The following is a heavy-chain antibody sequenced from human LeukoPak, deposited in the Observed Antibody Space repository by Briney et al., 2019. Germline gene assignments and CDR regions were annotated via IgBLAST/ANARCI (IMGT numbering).Heavy chain of an antibody. CDR2: ISWDGGST. CDR1: GFTCDDYT. D-gene: IGHD3-16*02. J-gene: IGHJ4*02. CDR3: AKDGGMMGELSD. Sequence: PGGSLRLSCAASGFTCDDYTMHWVRQAPGKGLEWVSLISWDGGSTYYADSVKGRFTISRDNSKNSLYLQMNSLRTEDTALYYCAKDGGMMGELSDWGQGTLVTVSS. V-gene: IGHV3-43*01.